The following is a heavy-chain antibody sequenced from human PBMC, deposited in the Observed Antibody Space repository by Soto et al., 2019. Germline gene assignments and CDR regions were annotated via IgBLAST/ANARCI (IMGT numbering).Heavy chain of an antibody. CDR1: GGTFSSYA. CDR2: IIPIFGTA. J-gene: IGHJ6*02. V-gene: IGHV1-69*06. Sequence: QVQLVQSGAEVKKPGSSVKVSCKASGGTFSSYAISWVRQAPGQGLEWMGGIIPIFGTANYAQKFQGRVTITADKSTSTAYMELSSLRSEDTAAYYCARDRSNYVLGEYYYYGMDVWGQGTTVTVSS. CDR3: ARDRSNYVLGEYYYYGMDV. D-gene: IGHD4-4*01.